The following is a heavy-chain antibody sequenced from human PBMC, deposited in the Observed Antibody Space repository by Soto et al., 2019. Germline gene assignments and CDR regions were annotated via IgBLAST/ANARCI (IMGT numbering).Heavy chain of an antibody. CDR1: GGSISSGGYY. J-gene: IGHJ6*02. Sequence: QVQLQESGPGLVKPSQTLSLTCTVSGGSISSGGYYWSWIRQHPGKVLEWIGYIYYSGSTYYNPSLKRRVTISVDTSKNQFSMKLSSVTAADTAVYYCARGSRELIPPGFVSYGMDVWGQGTTVTVSS. CDR2: IYYSGST. CDR3: ARGSRELIPPGFVSYGMDV. D-gene: IGHD1-7*01. V-gene: IGHV4-31*03.